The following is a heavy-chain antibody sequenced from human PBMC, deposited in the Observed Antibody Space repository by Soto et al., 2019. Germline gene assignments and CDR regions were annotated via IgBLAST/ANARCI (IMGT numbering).Heavy chain of an antibody. J-gene: IGHJ5*01. CDR1: GCTFDTHA. Sequence: XGSLILSCNASGCTFDTHAMAWVRQAPGKGLDWVTSISATGFSKYHTDSVKGRITISRDNSKNTVYLHINTLRAEDTAVYYCAVVSSFDFWSGHFVFGWFDYSGQGTQVTVSS. CDR3: AVVSSFDFWSGHFVFGWFDY. CDR2: ISATGFSK. D-gene: IGHD3-3*01. V-gene: IGHV3-23*01.